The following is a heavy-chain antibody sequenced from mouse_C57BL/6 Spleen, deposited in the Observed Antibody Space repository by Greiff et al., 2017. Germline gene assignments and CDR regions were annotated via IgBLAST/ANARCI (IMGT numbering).Heavy chain of an antibody. J-gene: IGHJ4*01. Sequence: VKLQESGAELVRPGSSVKLSCKASGYTFTSYWMHWVKQRPIQGLEWIGNIDPSDSETHYNQKFKDKATLTVDKSSSTAYMQLSSLTSEDSAVYYGARGIYRGMDYWGQGTSVTVSS. CDR1: GYTFTSYW. CDR2: IDPSDSET. D-gene: IGHD2-12*01. V-gene: IGHV1-52*01. CDR3: ARGIYRGMDY.